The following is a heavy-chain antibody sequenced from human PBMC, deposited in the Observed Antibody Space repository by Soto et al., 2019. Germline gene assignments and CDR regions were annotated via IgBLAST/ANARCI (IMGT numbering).Heavy chain of an antibody. V-gene: IGHV4-59*08. Sequence: SETLSLTCTVSGGSISSYYWSWIRQPPGKGLEWIGYIYYSGSTNYNPSLKSRVTISVDTSKNQFSLKLSSVTAADTAVYYCARGNLGYCSSTSCPPPYYYYYYMDVWGKGTTVTVSS. J-gene: IGHJ6*03. CDR2: IYYSGST. CDR3: ARGNLGYCSSTSCPPPYYYYYYMDV. CDR1: GGSISSYY. D-gene: IGHD2-2*01.